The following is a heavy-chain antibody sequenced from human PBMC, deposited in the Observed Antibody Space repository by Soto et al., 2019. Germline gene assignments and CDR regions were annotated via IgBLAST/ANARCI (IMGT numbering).Heavy chain of an antibody. J-gene: IGHJ4*02. D-gene: IGHD5-12*01. Sequence: ASVKVSCKSSGYTFTNYGISRVRQAPGQGLEWMGWINPNSGGTNYAQKFQGRVTMTRDTSISTAYMELSRLRSDDTAVYYCARDDGGDGYPSYWGQGTLVTVSS. CDR2: INPNSGGT. V-gene: IGHV1-2*02. CDR3: ARDDGGDGYPSY. CDR1: GYTFTNYG.